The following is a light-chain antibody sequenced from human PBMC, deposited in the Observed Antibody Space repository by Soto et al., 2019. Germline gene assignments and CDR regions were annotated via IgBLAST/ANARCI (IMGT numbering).Light chain of an antibody. Sequence: EIVMTQSPATLSVSPGERDTLSCRARQSVSSNLAWYQQKPGQAPRLLLYGASTRATGIPARFSGSGSGTEFTLTISSLQSEDFAIYFCQQYNNWPPDRTFGQGTKVEIK. CDR2: GAS. J-gene: IGKJ1*01. CDR1: QSVSSN. V-gene: IGKV3-15*01. CDR3: QQYNNWPPDRT.